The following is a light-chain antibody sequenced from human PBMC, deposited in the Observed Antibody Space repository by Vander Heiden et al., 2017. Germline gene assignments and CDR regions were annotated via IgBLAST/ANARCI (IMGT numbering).Light chain of an antibody. Sequence: SSELTQDPAVSVALGQTVRITCHGDSLRNYYATWYQQKPGQAPVFVIYGKNKRPSGIPDRFSGSDSGNTASLTITGAQAEDEADYYCTSWDNSGNYRLFGGGTKLTVL. CDR1: SLRNYY. CDR3: TSWDNSGNYRL. J-gene: IGLJ2*01. CDR2: GKN. V-gene: IGLV3-19*01.